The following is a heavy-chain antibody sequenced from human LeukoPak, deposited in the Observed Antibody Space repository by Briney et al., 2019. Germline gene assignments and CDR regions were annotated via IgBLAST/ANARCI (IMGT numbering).Heavy chain of an antibody. CDR1: GDNLSELT. CDR2: FDPEEGER. CDR3: ATFCVYDLLERFDY. V-gene: IGHV1-24*01. D-gene: IGHD5/OR15-5a*01. J-gene: IGHJ4*02. Sequence: ASVKVSCKVSGDNLSELTVHWVRQAPGKGVEWIGGFDPEEGERLYAQKFEGRVTMTEDTSTDTAYMQLTSLRSEDTAVYYCATFCVYDLLERFDYWGQGTLVTVSS.